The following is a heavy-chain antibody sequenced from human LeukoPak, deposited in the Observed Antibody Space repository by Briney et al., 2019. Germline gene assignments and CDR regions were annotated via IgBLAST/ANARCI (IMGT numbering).Heavy chain of an antibody. Sequence: SVKVSCKASGGTFSSYAINWVRQAPGQGLEWMGGIIPMFGTANYAQKFQGRVTITADKSTSTAYMELSSLRSEDTALYYCARIGISARGTNFHHWGQGTLVTVSS. CDR2: IIPMFGTA. CDR1: GGTFSSYA. V-gene: IGHV1-69*06. CDR3: ARIGISARGTNFHH. D-gene: IGHD6-13*01. J-gene: IGHJ1*01.